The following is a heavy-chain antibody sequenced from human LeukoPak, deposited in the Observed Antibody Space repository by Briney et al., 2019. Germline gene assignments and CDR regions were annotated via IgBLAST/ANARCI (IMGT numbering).Heavy chain of an antibody. CDR1: GFTFSSYS. CDR2: ISSSSSYI. V-gene: IGHV3-21*01. Sequence: PGGSLRLSCAASGFTFSSYSMNWVRQAPGKGLEWVSSISSSSSYIYYAESVKGRFTISRDNAKNSLYLQMNSLRAEDTAVYYCARVSYEYYYGMDVWGQGTTVTVSS. CDR3: ARVSYEYYYGMDV. D-gene: IGHD5-18*01. J-gene: IGHJ6*02.